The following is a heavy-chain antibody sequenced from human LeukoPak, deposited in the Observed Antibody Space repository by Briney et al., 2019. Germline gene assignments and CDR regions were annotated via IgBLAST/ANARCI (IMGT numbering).Heavy chain of an antibody. CDR2: IRYDA. CDR3: AKDHYYGSGSYYNDNYMDV. V-gene: IGHV3-30-5*02. J-gene: IGHJ6*03. Sequence: GGSLRLSCAASGFTFSSYGMHWVRKAPGKGLEWVAFIRYDADSVKGRFTISRDNSKNTLYLQMNSLRVEDTAVYYCAKDHYYGSGSYYNDNYMDVWGKGTTVTISS. D-gene: IGHD3-10*01. CDR1: GFTFSSYG.